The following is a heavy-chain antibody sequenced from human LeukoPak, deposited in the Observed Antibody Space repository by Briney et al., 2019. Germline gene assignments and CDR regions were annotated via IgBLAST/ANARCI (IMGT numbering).Heavy chain of an antibody. J-gene: IGHJ4*02. CDR1: GFTFSDYY. D-gene: IGHD2-15*01. Sequence: PGGSLRLSCAASGFTFSDYYMSWIRQAPGKGLEWVSYISSSGSTIYYADSVKGRFTISRDNAKNSLYLQMNSLSAEDTAVYYCARDYCSGGSCYSPDGYFDYWGQGTLVTVSS. CDR3: ARDYCSGGSCYSPDGYFDY. CDR2: ISSSGSTI. V-gene: IGHV3-11*01.